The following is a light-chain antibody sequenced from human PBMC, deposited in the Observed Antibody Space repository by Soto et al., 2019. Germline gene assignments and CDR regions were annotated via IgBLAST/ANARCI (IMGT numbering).Light chain of an antibody. CDR2: SNN. CDR3: AAWDDSLSWV. V-gene: IGLV1-44*01. CDR1: SSNIGSNT. Sequence: QSVLTQPPSASGTPGQRVTISCSGSSSNIGSNTVNWYQQLPGTAPKHLIFSNNQRPSGVPDRFSGSKSGTSASLAISGLQPEDEADYYCAAWDDSLSWVFGGGPKLTVL. J-gene: IGLJ3*02.